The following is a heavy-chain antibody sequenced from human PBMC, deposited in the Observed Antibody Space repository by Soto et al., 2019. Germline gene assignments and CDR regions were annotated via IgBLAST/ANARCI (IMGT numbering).Heavy chain of an antibody. J-gene: IGHJ5*02. CDR1: GFSLSTSGVG. CDR2: IYWDDDK. Sequence: QITSKESGPTLVKPTQTLTLTCTFSGFSLSTSGVGVGWIRQPPGKALEWLALIYWDDDKRYSPSLKSRLTITKDTSKNQVVLTMTNMDPVDTATYYCAHRRGPMTTVTNWFDPWGQGTLVTVSS. V-gene: IGHV2-5*02. D-gene: IGHD4-17*01. CDR3: AHRRGPMTTVTNWFDP.